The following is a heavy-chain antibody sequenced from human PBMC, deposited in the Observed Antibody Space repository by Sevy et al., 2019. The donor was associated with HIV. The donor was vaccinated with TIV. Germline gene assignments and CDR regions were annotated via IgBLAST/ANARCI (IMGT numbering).Heavy chain of an antibody. Sequence: GGSLRLSCTASGFTFSSYSMNWVRQAPGKGLEWVSYISSTSSPIYYADSVKGRFTISRDNAKNSLYLQMNSLRDEDTAVYYCARAWTENTYYCDYWGQGTLVTVSS. D-gene: IGHD2-21*02. J-gene: IGHJ4*02. CDR3: ARAWTENTYYCDY. CDR2: ISSTSSPI. V-gene: IGHV3-48*02. CDR1: GFTFSSYS.